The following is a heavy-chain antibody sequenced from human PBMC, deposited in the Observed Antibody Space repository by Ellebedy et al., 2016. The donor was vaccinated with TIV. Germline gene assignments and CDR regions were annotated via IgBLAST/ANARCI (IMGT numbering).Heavy chain of an antibody. Sequence: GESLKISCAASGFTFRDYSIHWVRQAPGKGLEWVTVISYDESTKNYADYVRGRFTISRDNSRNTMYLQMSSLRVEDTGVYYCARDRELRFLEWLPPQGLDVWGQGTTVTVS. D-gene: IGHD3-3*01. CDR2: ISYDESTK. CDR1: GFTFRDYS. V-gene: IGHV3-30-3*01. J-gene: IGHJ6*02. CDR3: ARDRELRFLEWLPPQGLDV.